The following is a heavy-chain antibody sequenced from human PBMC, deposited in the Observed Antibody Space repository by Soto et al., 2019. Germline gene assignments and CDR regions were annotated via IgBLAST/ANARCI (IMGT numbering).Heavy chain of an antibody. Sequence: EVQLVESGGGLIQPGGSLRLSCIASGFNVDNVYMSWVRQAPGKGLEWVSVLYTADSTNYGDSVKGRFTISRDSAKNTVYLQMDSLRAGDTAVYYCARGMGAAWVTPLSHWGQGTLVIVSS. V-gene: IGHV3-53*01. CDR3: ARGMGAAWVTPLSH. CDR2: LYTADST. J-gene: IGHJ4*02. CDR1: GFNVDNVY. D-gene: IGHD2-21*02.